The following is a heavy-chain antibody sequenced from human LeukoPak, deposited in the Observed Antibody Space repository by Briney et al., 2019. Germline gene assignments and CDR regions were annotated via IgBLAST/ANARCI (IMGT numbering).Heavy chain of an antibody. CDR1: GYTFTGYY. D-gene: IGHD6-19*01. CDR3: ARNRDSTGFKPQYSFDY. V-gene: IGHV1-46*01. Sequence: ASVKVSCNASGYTFTGYYMHWVRQAPGQGLEWMGIINPSGGSTSFAQKFQGSVTMTRDTSTNTVYLERSSLRSEDTAVYYCARNRDSTGFKPQYSFDYWGQGTLVTVSS. CDR2: INPSGGST. J-gene: IGHJ4*02.